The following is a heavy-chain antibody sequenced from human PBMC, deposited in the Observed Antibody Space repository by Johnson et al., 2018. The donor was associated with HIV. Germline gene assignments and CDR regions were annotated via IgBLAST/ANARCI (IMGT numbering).Heavy chain of an antibody. CDR2: ISYDGSNK. CDR1: GFTFSSYA. J-gene: IGHJ3*02. D-gene: IGHD1-26*01. Sequence: QVQLVESGGGVVQPGRSLRLSCAASGFTFSSYAMHWVRQAPGKGLEGVAVISYDGSNKYYADSVKGRFTISRDNSKNTLYLQMNSLRAEDTAVYYCARYGISFVGATTVKWAFDIWGQGTMVTVSS. V-gene: IGHV3-30-3*01. CDR3: ARYGISFVGATTVKWAFDI.